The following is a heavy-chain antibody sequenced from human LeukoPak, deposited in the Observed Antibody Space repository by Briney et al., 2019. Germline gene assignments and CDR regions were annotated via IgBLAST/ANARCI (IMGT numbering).Heavy chain of an antibody. V-gene: IGHV3-21*01. D-gene: IGHD2-2*01. Sequence: GGSLRLSCAASGFIFSSHGMYWVRQAPGKGLEWVSSISSSSSYIYYADSVKGRFTISRDNAKNSLYLQMNSLRAEDTAVYYCASFEGYCSSTSCPPSNWGQGTLVTVSS. CDR2: ISSSSSYI. CDR3: ASFEGYCSSTSCPPSN. CDR1: GFIFSSHG. J-gene: IGHJ4*02.